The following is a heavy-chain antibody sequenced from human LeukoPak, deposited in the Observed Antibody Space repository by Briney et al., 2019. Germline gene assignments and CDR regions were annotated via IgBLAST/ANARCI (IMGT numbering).Heavy chain of an antibody. CDR2: ISANNGDI. J-gene: IGHJ4*02. Sequence: GASVKVSCKASGYTFSSSGFSWVRQATGQGLEWTGWISANNGDIHPAQKFQGRVTMTTDTSTTTAYMELRSLRSDDTAVYYCVKDYNYVIDYWGQGTLVTVSS. CDR3: VKDYNYVIDY. D-gene: IGHD5-24*01. CDR1: GYTFSSSG. V-gene: IGHV1-18*01.